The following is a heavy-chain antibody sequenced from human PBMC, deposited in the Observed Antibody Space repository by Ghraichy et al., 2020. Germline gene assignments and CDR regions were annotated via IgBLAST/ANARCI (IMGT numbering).Heavy chain of an antibody. V-gene: IGHV3-13*01. Sequence: GESLNISCAASGFTFSSYDMHWVRQATGKGLEWVSAIGTAGDTYYPGSVKGRFTISRENAKNSLYLQMKSLRAGDTAVYYCAREMGSDGAFDIWGQGTMVTVSS. CDR3: AREMGSDGAFDI. J-gene: IGHJ3*02. CDR1: GFTFSSYD. CDR2: IGTAGDT. D-gene: IGHD5-24*01.